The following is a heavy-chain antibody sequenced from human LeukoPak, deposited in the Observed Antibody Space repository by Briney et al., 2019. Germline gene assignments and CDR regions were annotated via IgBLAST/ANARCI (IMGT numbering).Heavy chain of an antibody. Sequence: GGSLRLSCAASGFTFSSYAMSWARQAPGKGLEWVSAISGSGSNTYYADSVKGRITISRDNSKNTLYLQMNSLRAEDTAVYYCAKSSTVTGGRHDYWGQGTLVTVSS. CDR2: ISGSGSNT. CDR3: AKSSTVTGGRHDY. D-gene: IGHD4-17*01. V-gene: IGHV3-23*01. J-gene: IGHJ4*02. CDR1: GFTFSSYA.